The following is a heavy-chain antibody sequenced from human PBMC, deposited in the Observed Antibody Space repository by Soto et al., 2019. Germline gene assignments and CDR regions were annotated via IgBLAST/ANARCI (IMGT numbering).Heavy chain of an antibody. Sequence: SQTLSLTCAISGDSVSSNSAAWNWIRQSPSRGLEWLGRTYYRSKWYNDYAVSVKSRITINADTSKNQVSLQLNSVTPGDTAVYYCARERWLAGNYYYGMDVWGQGTTVTVSS. CDR2: TYYRSKWYN. CDR1: GDSVSSNSAA. J-gene: IGHJ6*02. V-gene: IGHV6-1*01. CDR3: ARERWLAGNYYYGMDV. D-gene: IGHD6-19*01.